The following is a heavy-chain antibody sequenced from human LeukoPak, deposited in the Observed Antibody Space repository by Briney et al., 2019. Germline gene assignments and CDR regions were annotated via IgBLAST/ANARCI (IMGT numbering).Heavy chain of an antibody. CDR1: GFTLSNAW. J-gene: IGHJ4*02. CDR3: ARDAYSSSWYSTFSDY. V-gene: IGHV3-21*01. Sequence: GGSLRLSCAASGFTLSNAWMNWVRQAPGKGLEWVSSISSSSSYIYYADSVKGRFTISRDNAKNSLYLQMNSLRAEDTAVYYCARDAYSSSWYSTFSDYWGQGTLVTVSS. D-gene: IGHD6-13*01. CDR2: ISSSSSYI.